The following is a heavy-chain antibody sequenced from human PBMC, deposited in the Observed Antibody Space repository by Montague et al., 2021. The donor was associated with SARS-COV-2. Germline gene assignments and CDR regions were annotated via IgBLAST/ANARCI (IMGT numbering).Heavy chain of an antibody. J-gene: IGHJ6*02. Sequence: SETLSLTCTVSGGSISPYYWSWIRQSPGKGLECIGYTSYSGSADYNPSLKSRVTISIDTSKNQFSLKLSSVTAADTAVYYCARRGEHYDSPYYYYAMDVWGQGTTVTVSS. CDR1: GGSISPYY. D-gene: IGHD3-3*01. CDR3: ARRGEHYDSPYYYYAMDV. V-gene: IGHV4-59*12. CDR2: TSYSGSA.